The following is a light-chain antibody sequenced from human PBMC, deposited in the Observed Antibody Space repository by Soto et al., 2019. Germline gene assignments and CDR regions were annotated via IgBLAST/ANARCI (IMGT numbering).Light chain of an antibody. CDR3: CSFAGNPYV. Sequence: QSALTQPRSVSGSPGQSVTISCTGTSNDVGRYIHVSWYQQHPGKAPKLMIYDVSKRPSGVPDRFSGSKSGNTASLTISGLQAEDEAEYYCCSFAGNPYVFGTGTKLTVL. J-gene: IGLJ1*01. CDR1: SNDVGRYIH. V-gene: IGLV2-11*01. CDR2: DVS.